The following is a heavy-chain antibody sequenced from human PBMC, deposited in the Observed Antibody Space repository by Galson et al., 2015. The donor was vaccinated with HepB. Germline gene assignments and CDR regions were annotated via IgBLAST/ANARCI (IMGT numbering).Heavy chain of an antibody. CDR3: VKGEQPYSDSRSDY. Sequence: SLRLSCAASGFTFSSYAMHWVRQAPGKGLEYVSAITSNGGRTYYADSVKGRFTISRDNSKNTLYLQMSSLRAEDTAVYYCVKGEQPYSDSRSDYWGQGTLVTVSS. V-gene: IGHV3-64D*06. J-gene: IGHJ4*02. CDR2: ITSNGGRT. CDR1: GFTFSSYA. D-gene: IGHD3-22*01.